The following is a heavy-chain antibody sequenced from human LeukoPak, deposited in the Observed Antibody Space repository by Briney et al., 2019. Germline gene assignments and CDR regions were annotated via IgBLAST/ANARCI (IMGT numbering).Heavy chain of an antibody. J-gene: IGHJ4*02. CDR2: ISYDGSNK. CDR3: AKDRGSIAAGGSDY. CDR1: GFTFSSYG. Sequence: GGSLRLSCAASGFTFSSYGMHWVRQAPGKGLEWVAVISYDGSNKYYADSVKGRFTISRDDSKNTLYLQVNSLRAEDTAVYYCAKDRGSIAAGGSDYWGQGTLVTVSS. V-gene: IGHV3-30*18. D-gene: IGHD6-13*01.